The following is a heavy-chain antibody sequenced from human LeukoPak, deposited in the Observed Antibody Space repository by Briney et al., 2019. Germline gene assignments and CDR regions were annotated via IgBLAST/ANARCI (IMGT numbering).Heavy chain of an antibody. CDR3: ARRSHFTMVRGGDAFDI. CDR2: ISGYNANT. V-gene: IGHV1-18*01. J-gene: IGHJ3*02. CDR1: GYTFTNYG. D-gene: IGHD3-10*01. Sequence: ASVKVSCKASGYTFTNYGISWMRQAPGQGLEWMGWISGYNANTNYAQNLQGRVTMTTDTSTSTAYMELRSLRSDDTAVYYCARRSHFTMVRGGDAFDIWGQGTMVTVSS.